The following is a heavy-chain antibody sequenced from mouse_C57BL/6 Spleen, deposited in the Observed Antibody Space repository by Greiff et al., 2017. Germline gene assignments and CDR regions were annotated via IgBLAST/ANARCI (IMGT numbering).Heavy chain of an antibody. Sequence: VKLMESGAELARPGASVKMSCKASGYTFTSYTMHWVKQRPGQGLEWIGYINPSSGYTKYNQKFKDKATLTADKSSSTAYMPLSGLTSEDSAVYYCARGIYYDYDEYYAMDYWGQGTSVTVSS. V-gene: IGHV1-4*01. CDR3: ARGIYYDYDEYYAMDY. CDR2: INPSSGYT. CDR1: GYTFTSYT. D-gene: IGHD2-4*01. J-gene: IGHJ4*01.